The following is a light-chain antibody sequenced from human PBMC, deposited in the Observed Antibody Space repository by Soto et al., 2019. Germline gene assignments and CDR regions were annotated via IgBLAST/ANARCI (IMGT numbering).Light chain of an antibody. J-gene: IGLJ1*01. V-gene: IGLV2-14*01. Sequence: QSALIQPASVSGSPGQSITISCTGTSRDVGGSNYVSWYQHHPHRAPKLLIYEVNYRPSGVSSRFSGSKSGNTASLTISGLQGEDEADYYCSAYTVSRTYVFGTGTKLTVL. CDR2: EVN. CDR1: SRDVGGSNY. CDR3: SAYTVSRTYV.